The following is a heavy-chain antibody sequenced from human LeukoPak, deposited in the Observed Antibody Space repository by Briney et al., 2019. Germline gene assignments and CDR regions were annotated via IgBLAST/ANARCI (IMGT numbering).Heavy chain of an antibody. D-gene: IGHD3-16*01. CDR2: ISGSGGST. CDR3: GGGFLRFWGSIISKYLDY. V-gene: IGHV3-23*01. CDR1: GFTFSKHA. Sequence: GGSLRLSCAASGFTFSKHAMTWVRQARGKGLEWVSDISGSGGSTYYADSVKGRFTISRDNSRNALYLRMNSLRAEDTAVYYCGGGFLRFWGSIISKYLDYGGREPLVTVP. J-gene: IGHJ4*02.